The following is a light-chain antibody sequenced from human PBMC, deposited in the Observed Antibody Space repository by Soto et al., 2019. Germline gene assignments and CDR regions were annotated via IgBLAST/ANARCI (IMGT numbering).Light chain of an antibody. CDR2: EVS. Sequence: QSALTQPASVSGSPGQSITISCTGTSSDIGAYNSVSGYQQHPGKAPKLMMYEVSNRPSGVSNRFSASKSGNTASLTISGLQAEDEDDYYCSSRTTSNPDVVGTGTKLAVL. CDR1: SSDIGAYNS. J-gene: IGLJ1*01. V-gene: IGLV2-14*01. CDR3: SSRTTSNPDV.